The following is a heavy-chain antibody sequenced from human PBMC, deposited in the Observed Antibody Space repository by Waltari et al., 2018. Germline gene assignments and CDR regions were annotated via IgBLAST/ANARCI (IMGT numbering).Heavy chain of an antibody. V-gene: IGHV3-43*01. Sequence: EVQLVESGGVVVQPGGSLRLSCAASGFTFDDYTMHWFRQAPGKGLEWVSLISWDGGSTYYADSVKGRFTISRDNSKNSLYLQMNSLRTEDTALYYCAKDSGSGSVGYFDYWGQGTLVTVSS. CDR3: AKDSGSGSVGYFDY. J-gene: IGHJ4*02. CDR1: GFTFDDYT. D-gene: IGHD3-10*01. CDR2: ISWDGGST.